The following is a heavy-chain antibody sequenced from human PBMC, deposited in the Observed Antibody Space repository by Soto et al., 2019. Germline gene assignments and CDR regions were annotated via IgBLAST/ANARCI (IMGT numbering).Heavy chain of an antibody. V-gene: IGHV4-31*03. Sequence: QVQLQESGPGLVKPSQTLSLTCTVSGGSISSGGYYWSWIRQHPGKGPEWIGYIYYSGSTYYNPSLKSRVTISVDTSKNQFSLKLSSVTAADTAVYYCARVGCYDGSGYNAFHIWGQGTMVTVSS. CDR1: GGSISSGGYY. CDR2: IYYSGST. D-gene: IGHD3-22*01. J-gene: IGHJ3*02. CDR3: ARVGCYDGSGYNAFHI.